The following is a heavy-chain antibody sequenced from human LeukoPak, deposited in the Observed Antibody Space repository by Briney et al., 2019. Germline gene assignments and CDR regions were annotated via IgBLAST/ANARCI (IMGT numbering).Heavy chain of an antibody. Sequence: ARSLRPSCAPAAFTFSSYAMSWVRQAPGKGLEWVSAISGRGGSTYYADSVKGRFTISRDNPKNTLYLQMNSLRGDDTAVYYCAKSTMIVVVIPPFDYWGPGTLVTVSS. J-gene: IGHJ4*02. CDR1: AFTFSSYA. CDR3: AKSTMIVVVIPPFDY. V-gene: IGHV3-23*01. D-gene: IGHD3-22*01. CDR2: ISGRGGST.